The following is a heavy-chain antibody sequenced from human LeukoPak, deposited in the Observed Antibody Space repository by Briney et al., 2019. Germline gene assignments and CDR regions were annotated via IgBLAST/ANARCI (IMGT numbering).Heavy chain of an antibody. Sequence: GASVKVSCKASGYTFTSYGISWVRQAPGQGLEWMGWISAYNGNTNYAQKLQGRVTMTTDTSTSTAYMELRSLRSDDTAVYYCARDPYCSSTSCPDEAWFDPWGQGTLVTVSS. D-gene: IGHD2-2*01. CDR2: ISAYNGNT. V-gene: IGHV1-18*01. J-gene: IGHJ5*02. CDR3: ARDPYCSSTSCPDEAWFDP. CDR1: GYTFTSYG.